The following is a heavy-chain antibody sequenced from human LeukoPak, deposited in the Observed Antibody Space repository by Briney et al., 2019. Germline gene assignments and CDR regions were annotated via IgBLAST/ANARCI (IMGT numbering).Heavy chain of an antibody. CDR3: AKDVYRSYDSSGYALSAFDI. CDR1: GFTFSSYA. V-gene: IGHV3-23*01. Sequence: GGSLRLSCAASGFTFSSYAMGWVRQAPGKGLEWVSAISGSGGSTYYADSVKGRFTISRDNSKNTLYLQMNSLRAEDTAVYYCAKDVYRSYDSSGYALSAFDIWGQGTMVTVSS. D-gene: IGHD3-22*01. J-gene: IGHJ3*02. CDR2: ISGSGGST.